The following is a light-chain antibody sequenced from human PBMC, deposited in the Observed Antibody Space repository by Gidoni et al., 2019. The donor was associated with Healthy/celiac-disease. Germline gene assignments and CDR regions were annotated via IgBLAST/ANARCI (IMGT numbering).Light chain of an antibody. J-gene: IGKJ2*01. Sequence: EIVLTQSPGTLSLSPGARATLSCRASQSVSSSYLAWYQQKPGQAPRLLIYGASSRATGIPDRFSGSGSGTDFTLTISRLEPEDFAVYYCQQYGSSPLMYTFGQGTKLEIK. CDR2: GAS. CDR1: QSVSSSY. V-gene: IGKV3-20*01. CDR3: QQYGSSPLMYT.